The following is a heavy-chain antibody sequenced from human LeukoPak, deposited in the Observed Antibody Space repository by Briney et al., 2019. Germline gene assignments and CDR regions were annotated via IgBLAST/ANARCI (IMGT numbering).Heavy chain of an antibody. CDR3: ARAGSYYGWFDP. J-gene: IGHJ5*02. D-gene: IGHD1-26*01. Sequence: GGSLRLSCAASGFTVSSNYMSWVRQAPGKGLEWVSVIYSGGSTYYADSVKGRFTISRDNSKNTLYLQMNSLRAEDMAVYYCARAGSYYGWFDPWGQGTLVTVSS. V-gene: IGHV3-53*05. CDR2: IYSGGST. CDR1: GFTVSSNY.